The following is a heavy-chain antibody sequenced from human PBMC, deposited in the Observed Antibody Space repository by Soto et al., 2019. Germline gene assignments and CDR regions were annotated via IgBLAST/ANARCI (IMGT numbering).Heavy chain of an antibody. D-gene: IGHD6-6*01. CDR3: AKGDSSSSVWYEMDY. V-gene: IGHV3-9*01. Sequence: EVQLVESGGGLVQPGRSLRLSCAASGFTFDDYAMHWVRQAPGKGLEWVSGISWNSGSIGYADSVKGRFTISRDNAKNSLYLQMNSLRAEDTALYYCAKGDSSSSVWYEMDYWCQGTLVTVSS. J-gene: IGHJ4*02. CDR2: ISWNSGSI. CDR1: GFTFDDYA.